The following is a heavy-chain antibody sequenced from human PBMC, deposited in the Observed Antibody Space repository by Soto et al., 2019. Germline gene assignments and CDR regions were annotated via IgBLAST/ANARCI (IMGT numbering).Heavy chain of an antibody. V-gene: IGHV4-59*01. J-gene: IGHJ5*02. D-gene: IGHD4-17*01. CDR2: IYYSGST. CDR3: ARGLPNDYGDSNWFDP. CDR1: GGSISSYY. Sequence: SETLSLTCTVSGGSISSYYWSWIRQPPGKGLEWIGYIYYSGSTSYNPSLKSRVTISVDTSKNQFSLKLSSVTAADTAVYYCARGLPNDYGDSNWFDPWGQGTLSPSPQ.